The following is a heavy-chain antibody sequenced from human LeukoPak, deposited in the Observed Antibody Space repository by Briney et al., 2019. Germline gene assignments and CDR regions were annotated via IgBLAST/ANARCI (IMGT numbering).Heavy chain of an antibody. CDR3: ARDPTYSSSWEVDY. CDR2: IIPILGIA. CDR1: RGTFSSYA. D-gene: IGHD6-13*01. V-gene: IGHV1-69*04. J-gene: IGHJ4*02. Sequence: SVKVSCKAYRGTFSSYAISWVRQAPGQGLEWMGRIIPILGIANYAQKFQGRVTITADKSTSTAYMELSSLRSEDTAVYYCARDPTYSSSWEVDYWGQGTLVTVSS.